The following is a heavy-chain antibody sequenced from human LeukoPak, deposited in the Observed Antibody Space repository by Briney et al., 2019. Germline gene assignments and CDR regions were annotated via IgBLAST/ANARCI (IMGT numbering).Heavy chain of an antibody. Sequence: PSETLSLTCAVYGGSFSGYYWSWIRQPPGKGLEWIGEINHSGSTNYNPSLKSRVTISVDTSKNQFPLKLSSVTAADTAVYYCARGGDTAMVTQFDYWGQGTLVTVSS. CDR2: INHSGST. CDR1: GGSFSGYY. V-gene: IGHV4-34*01. J-gene: IGHJ4*02. D-gene: IGHD5-18*01. CDR3: ARGGDTAMVTQFDY.